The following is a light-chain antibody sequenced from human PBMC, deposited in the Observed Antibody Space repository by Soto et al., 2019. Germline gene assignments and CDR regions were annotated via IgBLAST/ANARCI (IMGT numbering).Light chain of an antibody. CDR3: MQALQTQGT. CDR2: LGS. Sequence: DIVMTQSPLSLPVTPGEPASISCRSSQSLLHSNGYNYLHWYLQKPGQSPQLLIYLGSNRASGVPDRFSGSGSGTDFTLKISRVEAEDVGVYYCMQALQTQGTFGQGNKVEIK. J-gene: IGKJ1*01. CDR1: QSLLHSNGYNY. V-gene: IGKV2-28*01.